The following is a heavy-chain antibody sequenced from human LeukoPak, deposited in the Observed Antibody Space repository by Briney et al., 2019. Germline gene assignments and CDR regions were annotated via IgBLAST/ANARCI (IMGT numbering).Heavy chain of an antibody. CDR2: IFGGGGT. V-gene: IGHV3-53*01. Sequence: GGSLRLSCAASGFTVSSNYMAWVRQPPGKGLEWVSVIFGGGGTDYADSVRGRFSISRDNSQNTLFLQMNSLRAEDTAVYYCASWPGAWYGEDYWGQGTPVTVSS. CDR1: GFTVSSNY. CDR3: ASWPGAWYGEDY. J-gene: IGHJ4*02. D-gene: IGHD3-10*01.